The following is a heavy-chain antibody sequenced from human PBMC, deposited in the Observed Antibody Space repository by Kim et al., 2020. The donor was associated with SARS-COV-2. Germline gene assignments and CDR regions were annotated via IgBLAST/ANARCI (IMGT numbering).Heavy chain of an antibody. CDR2: NNHIGST. CDR3: ARVKVRLDRQQLGRKHYYYYDGMDI. D-gene: IGHD6-13*01. Sequence: SETLSLTCAVYGGSFSGYYWSWIRQPPRKGLEWIGENNHIGSTNYNPSLMSRVMIIADTSKNQYSLKLRYVTAADTAVYYCARVKVRLDRQQLGRKHYYYYDGMDICGQGTTVTVSS. J-gene: IGHJ6*01. V-gene: IGHV4-34*01. CDR1: GGSFSGYY.